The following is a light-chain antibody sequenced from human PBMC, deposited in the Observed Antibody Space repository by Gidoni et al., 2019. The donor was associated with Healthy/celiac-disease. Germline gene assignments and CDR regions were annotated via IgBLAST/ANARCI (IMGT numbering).Light chain of an antibody. Sequence: QSALTQPASVSGSPGQPLTITCTGTSRDVGGYNYVSWYQHHPGKAPNLMIYDVSNRPSGVSNRFSGSKSGNTASLTISGLQAEDEADYYCSSYTSSSTVVFGGGTKLTVL. CDR3: SSYTSSSTVV. CDR1: SRDVGGYNY. CDR2: DVS. J-gene: IGLJ2*01. V-gene: IGLV2-14*03.